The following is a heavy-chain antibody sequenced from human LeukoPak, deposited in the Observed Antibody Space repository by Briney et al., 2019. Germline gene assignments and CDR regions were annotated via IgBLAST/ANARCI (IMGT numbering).Heavy chain of an antibody. J-gene: IGHJ4*02. Sequence: QTGGSLRLSCAASGFTFSSYGMHWVRQAPGKGLEWVAVIWYDGSNKYYADSVKGRFTISRDNSKNTLYLQMNSLRAEDTAVYYRARGPTIAVAGTRRDELDYWGQGTLVTVSS. D-gene: IGHD6-19*01. CDR1: GFTFSSYG. CDR3: ARGPTIAVAGTRRDELDY. V-gene: IGHV3-33*01. CDR2: IWYDGSNK.